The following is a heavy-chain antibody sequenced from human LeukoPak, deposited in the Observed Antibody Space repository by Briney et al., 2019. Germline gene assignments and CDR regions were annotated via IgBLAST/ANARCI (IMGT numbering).Heavy chain of an antibody. D-gene: IGHD1-26*01. CDR3: AKGLRGSYLIY. Sequence: GGALRLSCAASGFTFSSYGMSWVRQTPGKGLEWVSAISGSGGSTYYADSVKGRFTISRDNSKNTLYLQMNSLRAEDTAVYYCAKGLRGSYLIYWGQGTLVTVSS. V-gene: IGHV3-23*01. J-gene: IGHJ4*02. CDR2: ISGSGGST. CDR1: GFTFSSYG.